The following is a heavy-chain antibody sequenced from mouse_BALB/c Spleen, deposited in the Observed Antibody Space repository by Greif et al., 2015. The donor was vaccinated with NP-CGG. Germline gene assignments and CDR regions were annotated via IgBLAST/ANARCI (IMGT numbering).Heavy chain of an antibody. J-gene: IGHJ2*01. CDR1: GFTFSSFG. CDR3: ARSQTGTFDY. D-gene: IGHD4-1*01. Sequence: EVQRVESGGGLVQPGGSRKLSCAASGFTFSSFGMHWVRQAPEKGLEWVAYISSGSSTIYYADTVKGRFTISRDNPKNTLFQQMTSLRSEDAAMYYSARSQTGTFDYWGQGTTLSGSS. V-gene: IGHV5-17*02. CDR2: ISSGSSTI.